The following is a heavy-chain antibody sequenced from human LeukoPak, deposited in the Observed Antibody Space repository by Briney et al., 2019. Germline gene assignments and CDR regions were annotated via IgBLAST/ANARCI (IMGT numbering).Heavy chain of an antibody. CDR2: IKPDGSHV. Sequence: PGGSLRLSCAASGFTFRTYWMNWVRQAPGKRLEGVADIKPDGSHVSYVDSVKGRFSISRDNAQNSLYLQVSSLRAEDTAIYYCAREGRLLGAFDVWGQGTMVTVSS. CDR3: AREGRLLGAFDV. CDR1: GFTFRTYW. J-gene: IGHJ3*01. V-gene: IGHV3-7*01.